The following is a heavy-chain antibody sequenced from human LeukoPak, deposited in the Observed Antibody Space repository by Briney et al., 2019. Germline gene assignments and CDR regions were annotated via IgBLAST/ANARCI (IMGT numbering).Heavy chain of an antibody. D-gene: IGHD3-3*01. Sequence: GPTVKVSCKASGYTFTSYDINWVRQATGQGLEWMGWINPNSGNTGYAQKFQGRVTMTRNTSISTAYMELSSLRSEDTAVYYCARDFWGITIFGVVRYNWFDPWGQGTLVTVSS. CDR2: INPNSGNT. J-gene: IGHJ5*02. V-gene: IGHV1-8*01. CDR3: ARDFWGITIFGVVRYNWFDP. CDR1: GYTFTSYD.